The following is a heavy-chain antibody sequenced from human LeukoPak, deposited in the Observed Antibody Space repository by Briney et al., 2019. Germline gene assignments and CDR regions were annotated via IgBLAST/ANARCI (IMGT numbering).Heavy chain of an antibody. CDR2: IYYSGST. V-gene: IGHV4-31*03. J-gene: IGHJ4*02. CDR1: VGSISSSSSY. CDR3: ARARSSLAEFDY. D-gene: IGHD3-3*02. Sequence: SETLSLTCTVSVGSISSSSSYWTWIRQHPGKGLEWIGYIYYSGSTYYNPSLSSRVTLSLDTSKNQFSLKLSSVTAAHTAVYYCARARSSLAEFDYWGQGTLFTVSS.